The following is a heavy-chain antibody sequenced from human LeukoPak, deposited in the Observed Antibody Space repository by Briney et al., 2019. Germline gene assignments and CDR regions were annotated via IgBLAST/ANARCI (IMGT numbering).Heavy chain of an antibody. J-gene: IGHJ4*02. CDR2: IDWDDDK. D-gene: IGHD3-10*01. CDR3: ARIFYGSGSYYVGYYFDY. V-gene: IGHV2-70*01. Sequence: SGPTLVNPTQTLTLTCTFSGFSLNTSGMCVSWIRQPPGKALEWLALIDWDDDKYYSTSLKTRLTISKDTSKNQVVLTMTNMDPVDTATYYCARIFYGSGSYYVGYYFDYWGQGTLVTVSS. CDR1: GFSLNTSGMC.